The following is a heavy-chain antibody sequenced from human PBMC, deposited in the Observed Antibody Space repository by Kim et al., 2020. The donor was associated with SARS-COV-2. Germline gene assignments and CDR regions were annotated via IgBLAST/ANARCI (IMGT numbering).Heavy chain of an antibody. V-gene: IGHV3-33*01. J-gene: IGHJ6*02. Sequence: GGSLRLSCAASGFTFSSYGMHWVRQAPGKGLEWVAVIWYDGSNKYYADSVKGRFTISRDNSKNTLYLQMNSLRAEDTAVYYCARDLGYCSSTSCYISFYYYGMDVWGQGTTVTVSS. CDR3: ARDLGYCSSTSCYISFYYYGMDV. D-gene: IGHD2-2*02. CDR2: IWYDGSNK. CDR1: GFTFSSYG.